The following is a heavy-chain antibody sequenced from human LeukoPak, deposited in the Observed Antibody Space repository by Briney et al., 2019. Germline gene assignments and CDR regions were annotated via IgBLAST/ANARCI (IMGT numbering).Heavy chain of an antibody. D-gene: IGHD2/OR15-2a*01. Sequence: GGSLGLSCAASGFTFSNYAMHWVRQAPGKGLEYVSAITTNGGSTYYANSVKGRFTISRDNSKNTLYLQMGSLRAEDMAVYYCARGWVLWDYWGQGTLVTVSS. J-gene: IGHJ4*02. CDR1: GFTFSNYA. CDR3: ARGWVLWDY. V-gene: IGHV3-64*01. CDR2: ITTNGGST.